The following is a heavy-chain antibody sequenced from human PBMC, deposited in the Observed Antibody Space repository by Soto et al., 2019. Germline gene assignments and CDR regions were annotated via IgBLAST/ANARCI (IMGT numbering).Heavy chain of an antibody. V-gene: IGHV4-31*03. CDR2: IYYSGST. CDR3: ARVPFPAAAGEGEWFDP. J-gene: IGHJ5*02. Sequence: SEMLSLTCTVSGGSISSGGYYWSWIRQHPGKGLEWIGYIYYSGSTYYNPSLKSRVTISVDTSKNQFSLKLSSVTAADTAVYYCARVPFPAAAGEGEWFDPWGQGTLVTVSS. D-gene: IGHD6-13*01. CDR1: GGSISSGGYY.